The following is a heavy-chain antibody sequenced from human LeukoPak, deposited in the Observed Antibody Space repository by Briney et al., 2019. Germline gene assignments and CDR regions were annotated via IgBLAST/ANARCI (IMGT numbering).Heavy chain of an antibody. CDR1: GFTFDDYA. CDR2: ISWNSGSI. Sequence: GGSLRLSCAASGFTFDDYAMHWVRQAPGKGLEWVSGISWNSGSIGYADSVKGRFTISRDNAKNSLYLQMNSLRAEDTALYYCAKGYYDILTGYCRFDPWAREPWSPSPQ. J-gene: IGHJ5*02. V-gene: IGHV3-9*01. CDR3: AKGYYDILTGYCRFDP. D-gene: IGHD3-9*01.